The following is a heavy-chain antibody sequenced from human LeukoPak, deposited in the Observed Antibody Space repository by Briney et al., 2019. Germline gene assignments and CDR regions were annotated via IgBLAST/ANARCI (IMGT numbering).Heavy chain of an antibody. J-gene: IGHJ6*03. D-gene: IGHD4-23*01. CDR1: GGSINSNSYY. CDR3: ARAYGGLYYYYYYMDV. V-gene: IGHV4-39*06. Sequence: PSETLSLTCTVSGGSINSNSYYWGWIRQPPGKGLEWIGSIYYSGSTNYNPSLKSRVTISVDTSKNQFPLKLSSVTAADTAVYYCARAYGGLYYYYYYMDVWGKGTTVTISS. CDR2: IYYSGST.